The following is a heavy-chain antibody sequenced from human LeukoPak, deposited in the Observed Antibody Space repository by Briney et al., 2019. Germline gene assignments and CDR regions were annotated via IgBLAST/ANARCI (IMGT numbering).Heavy chain of an antibody. CDR2: IYHSGST. Sequence: KPSGTLSLTCAVSGGSISSSNWWSWVRQPPGKGLEWIGEIYHSGSTNYNPSLKSRVTISVDKSKNQFSLRLSSVTAADTAVYYCARDYYDSSGYIDYWGQGTLVTVSS. J-gene: IGHJ4*02. V-gene: IGHV4-4*02. CDR1: GGSISSSNW. D-gene: IGHD3-22*01. CDR3: ARDYYDSSGYIDY.